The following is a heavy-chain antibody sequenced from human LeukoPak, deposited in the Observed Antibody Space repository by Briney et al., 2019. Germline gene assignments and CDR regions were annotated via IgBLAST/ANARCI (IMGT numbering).Heavy chain of an antibody. Sequence: SQTLSLTCTVSGGSISSGGYYWSWLRQHPGRGLEWNGYIYYSGSTYYNPSLKSRVTISVDTSKNQFSLKLSSVTAADTAVYYCARDRYSGYDYHYYYGMDVWGQGTTVTVSS. CDR1: GGSISSGGYY. J-gene: IGHJ6*02. D-gene: IGHD5-12*01. CDR2: IYYSGST. V-gene: IGHV4-31*03. CDR3: ARDRYSGYDYHYYYGMDV.